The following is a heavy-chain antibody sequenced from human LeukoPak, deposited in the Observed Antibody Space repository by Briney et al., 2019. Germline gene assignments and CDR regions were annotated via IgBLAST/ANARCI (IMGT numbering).Heavy chain of an antibody. J-gene: IGHJ6*02. V-gene: IGHV1-2*04. CDR2: INPNSGGT. Sequence: ASVKVSCKASGYTFTGYYMHWVRQAPGQGLEWMGWINPNSGGTNYAQKFQGWVTMTRDTSISTAYMGLSRLRSDDTAVYYCARGNFSSGWLYYYYGMDVWGQGTTVTVSS. D-gene: IGHD6-19*01. CDR1: GYTFTGYY. CDR3: ARGNFSSGWLYYYYGMDV.